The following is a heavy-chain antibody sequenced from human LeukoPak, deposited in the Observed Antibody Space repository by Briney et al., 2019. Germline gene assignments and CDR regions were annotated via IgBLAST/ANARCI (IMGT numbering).Heavy chain of an antibody. CDR3: ARGTYSSSWYLDWYFDL. D-gene: IGHD6-13*01. J-gene: IGHJ2*01. CDR1: GGSFSGYY. Sequence: SETLSLTCAVYGGSFSGYYWSWIRQPPGKGLEWIGEINHSGSTNYNPSLKSRVTISVDTSKNQFSLKLSSVTAADTAVYYCARGTYSSSWYLDWYFDLWGRGTLVTVSS. V-gene: IGHV4-34*01. CDR2: INHSGST.